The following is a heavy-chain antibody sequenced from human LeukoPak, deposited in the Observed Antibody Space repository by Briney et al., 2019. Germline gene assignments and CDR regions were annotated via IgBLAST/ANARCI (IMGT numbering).Heavy chain of an antibody. V-gene: IGHV1-18*01. CDR3: ARDAADTVRGGDY. CDR2: ISAYSGNT. Sequence: ASMKVSCKASGYSFTSYGISWVRQAPGQGLEWMGWISAYSGNTNYAQKLQGRVTMTTDTSTSTAYMELRSLRSDDTAVYYWARDAADTVRGGDYWGQGSLVTVSS. D-gene: IGHD5-18*01. J-gene: IGHJ4*02. CDR1: GYSFTSYG.